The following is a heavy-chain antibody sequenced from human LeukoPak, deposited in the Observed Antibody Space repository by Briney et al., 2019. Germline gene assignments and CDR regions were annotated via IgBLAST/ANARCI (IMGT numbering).Heavy chain of an antibody. CDR3: AGSGYSYPDAFDI. J-gene: IGHJ3*02. V-gene: IGHV4-59*01. CDR2: IYYSGST. D-gene: IGHD5-18*01. CDR1: GGSISSYY. Sequence: PSETLSLTCTVSGGSISSYYWSWIRQPPGKGLEWIGYIYYSGSTNYNPSLKSRVTISVDTSKNQFSLKLSSVTAADTAVYYCAGSGYSYPDAFDIWGQGTMVTVSS.